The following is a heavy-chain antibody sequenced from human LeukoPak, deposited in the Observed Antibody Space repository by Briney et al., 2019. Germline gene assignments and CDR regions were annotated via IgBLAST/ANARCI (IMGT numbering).Heavy chain of an antibody. V-gene: IGHV3-23*01. J-gene: IGHJ1*01. Sequence: GGSLRLFCAASGFTFSSYAMSWVRQAPGKGLEWVSAISDSGASTYYADSVKGRFTISRDNSKNTLYLQMNSLRAEDTAVYYCAKDGRRIAASGPHEYFQDWGQGTLVTVSS. D-gene: IGHD6-13*01. CDR3: AKDGRRIAASGPHEYFQD. CDR2: ISDSGAST. CDR1: GFTFSSYA.